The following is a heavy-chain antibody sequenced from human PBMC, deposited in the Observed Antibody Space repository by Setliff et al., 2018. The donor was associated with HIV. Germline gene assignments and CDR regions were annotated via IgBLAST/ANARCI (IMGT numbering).Heavy chain of an antibody. D-gene: IGHD3-10*01. J-gene: IGHJ3*01. CDR2: IYPGDSDT. CDR3: ARRSVSHGNGFDL. CDR1: GYSFTSYW. V-gene: IGHV5-51*01. Sequence: PGESLKISCKGSGYSFTSYWIGWVRQMPGKGLEWMGIIYPGDSDTRYSPSFQGQVTISADKSISTAYLQWSSLKASETAIYYCARRSVSHGNGFDLWGQGTLVTVSS.